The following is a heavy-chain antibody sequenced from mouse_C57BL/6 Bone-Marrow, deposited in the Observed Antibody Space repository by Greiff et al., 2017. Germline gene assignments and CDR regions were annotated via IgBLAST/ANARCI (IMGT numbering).Heavy chain of an antibody. V-gene: IGHV5-17*01. D-gene: IGHD2-3*01. CDR1: GFTFSDYG. CDR3: AKPLYDGYSSWFAY. J-gene: IGHJ3*01. Sequence: DVKLVESGGGLVKPGGSLKLSCAASGFTFSDYGMHWVRQAPERGLVWVAYISSGSSTIYYADTVKGRFTISRDNAKNTLFLQMTSLRSEDTAMYYCAKPLYDGYSSWFAYWGQGTLVTVSA. CDR2: ISSGSSTI.